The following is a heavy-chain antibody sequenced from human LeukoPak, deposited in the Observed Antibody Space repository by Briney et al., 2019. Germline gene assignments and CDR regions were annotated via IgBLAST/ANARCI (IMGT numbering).Heavy chain of an antibody. CDR3: AINGGGDSGYGNFDY. V-gene: IGHV3-9*01. CDR1: GFTFEGYA. Sequence: GGSLRLSCAAPGFTFEGYAMHWVRQAPGKGLEWVSGISWNSNSIGYADSVKGRFTTSRDNAKNSLYLQMNSLRAEDTAFYYCAINGGGDSGYGNFDYWGQGTLVTVSS. D-gene: IGHD5-12*01. J-gene: IGHJ4*02. CDR2: ISWNSNSI.